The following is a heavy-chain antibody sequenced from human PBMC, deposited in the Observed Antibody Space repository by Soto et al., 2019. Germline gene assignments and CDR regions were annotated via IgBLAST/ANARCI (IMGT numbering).Heavy chain of an antibody. CDR3: ANIRSFTDV. Sequence: GGSLRLTCAASGFTFSSYAMSWVRQAPGKGLEWVSAISGSGGSTYYADSVKGRFTISRDSSKNTLYLQMNSLRAEDTAVHYCANIRSFTDVSGQGTTVTVSS. CDR1: GFTFSSYA. CDR2: ISGSGGST. J-gene: IGHJ6*02. V-gene: IGHV3-23*01.